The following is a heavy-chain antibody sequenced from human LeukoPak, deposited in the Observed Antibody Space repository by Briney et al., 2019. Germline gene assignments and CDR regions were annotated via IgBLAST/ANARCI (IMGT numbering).Heavy chain of an antibody. J-gene: IGHJ4*02. V-gene: IGHV3-23*01. Sequence: GGSLRLSCAVSGITLSNYGMSWVRQAPGKGLEWVAGISGSGGGTNYADSVKGRFTISRDNSKNTLYLQMNSLRAEDTAVYFCAKRGVVIRVFLVGFHKEANYFDSWGQGALVTVSS. D-gene: IGHD3-10*01. CDR3: AKRGVVIRVFLVGFHKEANYFDS. CDR1: GITLSNYG. CDR2: ISGSGGGT.